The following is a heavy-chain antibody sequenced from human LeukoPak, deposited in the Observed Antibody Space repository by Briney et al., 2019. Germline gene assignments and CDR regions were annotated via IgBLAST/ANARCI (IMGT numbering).Heavy chain of an antibody. CDR2: INHSGST. CDR3: ASTERCSTTCPLDY. D-gene: IGHD2-2*01. CDR1: GGSFGGYY. J-gene: IGHJ4*02. V-gene: IGHV4-34*01. Sequence: SETLSLTCAVYGGSFGGYYWSWIRQPPGKGLEWIGEINHSGSTNYNPSLKSRVTISLDTSMKKFSLKLNSVTAADTAVYYCASTERCSTTCPLDYWGQGTLVTVSS.